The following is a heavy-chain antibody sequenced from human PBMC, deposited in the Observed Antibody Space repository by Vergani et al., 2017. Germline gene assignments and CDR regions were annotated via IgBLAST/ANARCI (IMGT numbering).Heavy chain of an antibody. V-gene: IGHV4-38-2*02. CDR2: VFHLGTV. D-gene: IGHD3-22*01. J-gene: IGHJ4*01. Sequence: QVQLQESGPGLVKPSETLSLTCSVSGYSISRGYYWGWSRQPPGAGLEWIASVFHLGTVYYNPALRSRVRISIDAYNVVSLRLQSVTAADTAVYFCVRDLYSRGPFDVWGQGSLVTVSS. CDR3: VRDLYSRGPFDV. CDR1: GYSISRGYY.